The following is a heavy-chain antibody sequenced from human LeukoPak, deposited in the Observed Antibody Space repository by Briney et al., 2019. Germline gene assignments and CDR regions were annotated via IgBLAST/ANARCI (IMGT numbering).Heavy chain of an antibody. Sequence: GGSLRLSCAASGFTFSSYAMSWVRQAPGKGLEWVAVISYDGSNKYYADSVKGRFTISRDNSKNTLYLQMNSLRAEDTAVYYCAKDSRRYYYDSSGYYYGYYFDYWGQGTLVTVSS. CDR2: ISYDGSNK. J-gene: IGHJ4*02. CDR1: GFTFSSYA. D-gene: IGHD3-22*01. CDR3: AKDSRRYYYDSSGYYYGYYFDY. V-gene: IGHV3-30*18.